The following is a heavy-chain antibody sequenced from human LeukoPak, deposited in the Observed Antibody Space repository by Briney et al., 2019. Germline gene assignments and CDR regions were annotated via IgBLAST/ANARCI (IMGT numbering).Heavy chain of an antibody. Sequence: GGSLRLSCAASGFTFSRCAMGWVRQTPGKGLEWVAGIGGSDGKTYYADPVKGRFNISRDNSKNSLYLQLNSLRSDATAIYYCVKDANYFDSGSYMVPFDSWGQGTLVTVSS. CDR3: VKDANYFDSGSYMVPFDS. D-gene: IGHD3-22*01. J-gene: IGHJ4*02. CDR1: GFTFSRCA. CDR2: IGGSDGKT. V-gene: IGHV3-23*01.